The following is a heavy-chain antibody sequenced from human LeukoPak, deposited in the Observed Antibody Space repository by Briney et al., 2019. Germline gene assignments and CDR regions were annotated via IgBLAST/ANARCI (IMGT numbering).Heavy chain of an antibody. D-gene: IGHD2-15*01. CDR2: IYYSGST. V-gene: IGHV4-39*07. J-gene: IGHJ4*02. CDR3: ARDDGMVGAY. Sequence: SETLSLTCTVSGGSISSSSYYWGWIRQPPGKGLEWIGSIYYSGSTYYNPSLKSRVTISVDTSKNQFSLKLSSVTAADTAVYYCARDDGMVGAYWGQGTLVTVSS. CDR1: GGSISSSSYY.